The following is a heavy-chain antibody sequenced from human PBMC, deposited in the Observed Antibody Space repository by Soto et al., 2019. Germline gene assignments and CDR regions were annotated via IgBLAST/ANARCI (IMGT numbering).Heavy chain of an antibody. CDR2: IYYSGST. D-gene: IGHD3-3*01. CDR1: GGSVSSGSYY. CDR3: ARGIYDFWSGFRFDT. V-gene: IGHV4-61*01. J-gene: IGHJ5*02. Sequence: PSETLSLTCTASGGSVSSGSYYWSWIRQPPGKGLEWIGYIYYSGSTNYNPSLKSRVTISVDTSKNKFSLKLSSVTAADTAVYYCARGIYDFWSGFRFDTWGQGTMVTVSS.